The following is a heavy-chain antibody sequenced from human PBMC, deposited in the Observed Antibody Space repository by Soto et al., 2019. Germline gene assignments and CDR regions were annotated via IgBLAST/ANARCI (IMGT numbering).Heavy chain of an antibody. J-gene: IGHJ4*02. CDR1: GFTFGDYA. D-gene: IGHD3-3*01. V-gene: IGHV3-49*03. CDR2: IRSKAYGGTT. Sequence: GSLRLSCTASGFTFGDYAMSWFRQAPGKGLEWVGFIRSKAYGGTTEYAASVKGRFTISRDDSKSIAYLQMNSLKTEDTAVYYCTTLRITIFGVVIIPYDYWGQGTLVTVSS. CDR3: TTLRITIFGVVIIPYDY.